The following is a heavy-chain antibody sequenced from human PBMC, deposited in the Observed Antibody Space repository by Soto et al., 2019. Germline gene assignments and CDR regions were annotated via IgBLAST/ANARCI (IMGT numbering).Heavy chain of an antibody. V-gene: IGHV4-59*08. CDR1: GGSISNFY. J-gene: IGHJ6*03. Sequence: SETLSLTCTVSGGSISNFYWSWIRQPPGKGLEWIGYVYYTGSTSYNPSLKRRVTFSADSSRGQFSLRLNSVTAADTAVYYCARTVLGPDLLADSFVDYYYYMDVWGQETTVTVSS. CDR2: VYYTGST. D-gene: IGHD3-9*01. CDR3: ARTVLGPDLLADSFVDYYYYMDV.